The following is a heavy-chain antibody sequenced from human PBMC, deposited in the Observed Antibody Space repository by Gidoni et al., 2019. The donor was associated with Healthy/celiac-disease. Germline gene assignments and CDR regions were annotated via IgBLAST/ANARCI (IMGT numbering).Heavy chain of an antibody. CDR1: GGSISTGGYY. Sequence: HVQLPQSGPALVQPSQTLSLTCTVSGGSISTGGYYWSWIRQHPGKGLEWIGYIYYSGSTYYDPSLKSRVTISVDTSKNQFSLKLSSVTAADTAVYYCARDIGRLGWFDPWGQGTLVTVSS. D-gene: IGHD1-26*01. CDR3: ARDIGRLGWFDP. CDR2: IYYSGST. V-gene: IGHV4-31*03. J-gene: IGHJ5*02.